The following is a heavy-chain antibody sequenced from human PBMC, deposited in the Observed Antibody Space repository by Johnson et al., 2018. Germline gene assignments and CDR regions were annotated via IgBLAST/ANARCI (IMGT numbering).Heavy chain of an antibody. CDR1: GFTFSSYG. D-gene: IGHD1-26*01. V-gene: IGHV3-30*03. CDR3: TREHIVGAINVEHFQH. Sequence: QVQLVESGGGVVQPGRSLRLSCAASGFTFSSYGMHWVRQAPGKGLEWVAVISYDGSNKYYADSVKGRFTISRDNSKNPLYLQMNSLRAEDTAVYYCTREHIVGAINVEHFQHWGQGTLVTVSS. CDR2: ISYDGSNK. J-gene: IGHJ1*01.